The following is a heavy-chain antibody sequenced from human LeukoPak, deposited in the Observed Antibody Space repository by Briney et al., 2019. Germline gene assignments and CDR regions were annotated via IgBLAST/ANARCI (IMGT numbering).Heavy chain of an antibody. CDR1: GYSFTAYY. J-gene: IGHJ4*02. D-gene: IGHD1-20*01. CDR3: ARDWITGTSSRPPDY. CDR2: INPNSGGT. Sequence: ASVKVSSKAPGYSFTAYYMHWVRQAPGQGREWMGWINPNSGGTNYAQKLQGRVTMTTDTSTSTAYMELRSLRSDDTAVYYCARDWITGTSSRPPDYWGQGSLVTVSS. V-gene: IGHV1-2*02.